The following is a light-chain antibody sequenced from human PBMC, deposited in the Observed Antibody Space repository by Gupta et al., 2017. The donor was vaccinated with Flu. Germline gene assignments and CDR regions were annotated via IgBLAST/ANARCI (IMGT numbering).Light chain of an antibody. CDR1: HAIGSW. Sequence: PSSVSASVGDRVTITCRASHAIGSWLAWYQQTPGKAPKLLIYAASTLQGGVPSRFSGSGSGTDFTLTISSLQPEDFATYYCQQADSFPRTFGQGTKVEVK. V-gene: IGKV1-12*01. CDR3: QQADSFPRT. CDR2: AAS. J-gene: IGKJ1*01.